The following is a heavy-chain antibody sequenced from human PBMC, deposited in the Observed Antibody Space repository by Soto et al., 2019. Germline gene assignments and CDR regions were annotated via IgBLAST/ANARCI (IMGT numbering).Heavy chain of an antibody. CDR3: ARDWDGSGNYYTDY. CDR1: GYTFSSIG. CDR2: ISPYKGNT. D-gene: IGHD3-10*01. J-gene: IGHJ4*02. Sequence: QVQLVQSGAEVQKPGASVKVSCNASGYTFSSIGISLVRRAPGQGLEWMGWISPYKGNTYYAQRLQGRVTMTTDTSTSTAYMELRSLRSDDTAVYYCARDWDGSGNYYTDYWGQGTLVTVSS. V-gene: IGHV1-18*01.